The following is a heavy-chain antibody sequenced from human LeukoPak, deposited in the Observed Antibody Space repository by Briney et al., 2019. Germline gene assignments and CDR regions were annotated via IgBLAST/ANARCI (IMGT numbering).Heavy chain of an antibody. CDR1: GYTFTSYY. CDR3: ARGYSGSFQWDAFDI. V-gene: IGHV1-46*01. J-gene: IGHJ3*02. CDR2: INPSGGST. D-gene: IGHD1-26*01. Sequence: EASVSVSCKVSGYTFTSYYMDWVRQAPGQGLEWMGIINPSGGSTSYAQKFQGRVTMTRDTSTGTVNMELSSLRSEDTAVYYCARGYSGSFQWDAFDIWGQGTMVTVSS.